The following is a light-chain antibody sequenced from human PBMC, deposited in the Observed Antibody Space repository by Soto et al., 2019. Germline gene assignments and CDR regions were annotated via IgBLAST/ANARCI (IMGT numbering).Light chain of an antibody. Sequence: QSALTQPRSVSGSPGHSVAISCTGTSSDVGGYTYVAWYRQYPGKAPKLMLYDVSKRPSGVPDRFSGSKSGNTASLTISGLQAEDEAEYYCCSYAGRYIVVFGGGTKLTVL. J-gene: IGLJ2*01. CDR2: DVS. CDR3: CSYAGRYIVV. V-gene: IGLV2-11*01. CDR1: SSDVGGYTY.